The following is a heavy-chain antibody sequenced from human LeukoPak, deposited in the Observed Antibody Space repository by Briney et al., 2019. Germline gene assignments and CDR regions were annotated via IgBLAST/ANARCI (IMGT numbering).Heavy chain of an antibody. CDR1: GFTFSSYG. J-gene: IGHJ5*02. D-gene: IGHD6-19*01. Sequence: PGGSLRLSCAASGFTFSSYGMHWVRQAPGKGLEGVAFIWYDGSNKYYADPVKGRFTISRDNSKNTLYLQINSLRAEDTAVYYCANVAGKVNWFDPWGQGTLVTVSS. CDR2: IWYDGSNK. CDR3: ANVAGKVNWFDP. V-gene: IGHV3-30*02.